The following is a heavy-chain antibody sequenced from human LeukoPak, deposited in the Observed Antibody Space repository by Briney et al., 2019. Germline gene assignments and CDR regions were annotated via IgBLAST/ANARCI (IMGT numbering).Heavy chain of an antibody. CDR2: IYYSGST. CDR1: GGSISCGGYY. J-gene: IGHJ5*02. Sequence: SETLSLTCTVSGGSISCGGYYWSWIRQHPGKGLEWIGYIYYSGSTYYNPSLKSRVTISVDTSKNQFSLKLSSVTAADTAVYYCARVLTDFWSGYYNWFDPWGQGTLVTVSS. CDR3: ARVLTDFWSGYYNWFDP. V-gene: IGHV4-31*03. D-gene: IGHD3-3*01.